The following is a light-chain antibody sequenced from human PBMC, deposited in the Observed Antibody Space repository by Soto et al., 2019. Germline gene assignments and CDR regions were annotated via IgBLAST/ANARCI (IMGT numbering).Light chain of an antibody. CDR3: QQRSDWPRT. V-gene: IGKV3-11*01. CDR2: DAS. CDR1: QSVTSY. J-gene: IGKJ1*01. Sequence: EIVLTQSPVTLSLSPGERATLSCRASQSVTSYLAWYQQKPGQAPRLLISDASNRATGIPARFSGSGSGTDFTLTISSLEPEDFAVYYCQQRSDWPRTFGQGTKVDIK.